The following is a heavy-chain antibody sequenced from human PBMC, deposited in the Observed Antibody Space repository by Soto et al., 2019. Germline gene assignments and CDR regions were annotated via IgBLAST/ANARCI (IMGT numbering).Heavy chain of an antibody. CDR2: ISYDGSNK. CDR3: AKDRGQDTAMGDY. Sequence: QVQLVESGGGVVQPGRSLRLSCAASGFTFSSYGMHWVRQAPGKGLEWVAVISYDGSNKYYAESVKGRFTISRDNSKNTLYLQMNSLRAEDTAVYYCAKDRGQDTAMGDYWGQGTLVTVSS. CDR1: GFTFSSYG. J-gene: IGHJ4*02. V-gene: IGHV3-30*18. D-gene: IGHD5-18*01.